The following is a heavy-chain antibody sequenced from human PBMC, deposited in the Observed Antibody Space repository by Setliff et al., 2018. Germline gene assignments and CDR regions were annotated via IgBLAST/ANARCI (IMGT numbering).Heavy chain of an antibody. D-gene: IGHD6-13*01. CDR2: INPDTGYS. V-gene: IGHV1-2*02. J-gene: IGHJ4*02. Sequence: ASVQVSCKASGYTFTGPYMHWVRQAPGQGLEWMGWINPDTGYSKYAQKFQGRVTLTRDTSLTTAYMELRSLTSGDTAVYYCATQTAAYYFDYWGQGALVTVSS. CDR3: ATQTAAYYFDY. CDR1: GYTFTGPY.